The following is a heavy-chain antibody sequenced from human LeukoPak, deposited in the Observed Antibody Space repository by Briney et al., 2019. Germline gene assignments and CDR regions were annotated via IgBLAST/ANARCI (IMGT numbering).Heavy chain of an antibody. V-gene: IGHV3-7*01. CDR2: IKEDGSEK. D-gene: IGHD2-2*01. CDR3: ARTLGAAYCSSTSCPYFDY. Sequence: GGSLRLSCAASGFTFSEYWMSWVRQAPGKGLEWVANIKEDGSEKFYVGSVKGRFTISRDNAENSVHLQMNSLRVEDTAVYYCARTLGAAYCSSTSCPYFDYWGQGTLVTVSS. J-gene: IGHJ4*02. CDR1: GFTFSEYW.